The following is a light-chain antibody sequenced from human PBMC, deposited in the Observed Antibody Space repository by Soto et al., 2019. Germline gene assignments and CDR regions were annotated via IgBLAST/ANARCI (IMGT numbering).Light chain of an antibody. CDR1: SSNIGGNS. J-gene: IGLJ1*01. CDR2: DDN. Sequence: QGLLTQPPWVSAAPGQKVTISCSGSSSNIGGNSVSWYQQLPGTAPKLLIYDDNKRPSGIPDRFSGSKSGTSATLGITGFQTGDEADYYCGSWDSSLSAYVFGTGTKVTVL. V-gene: IGLV1-51*01. CDR3: GSWDSSLSAYV.